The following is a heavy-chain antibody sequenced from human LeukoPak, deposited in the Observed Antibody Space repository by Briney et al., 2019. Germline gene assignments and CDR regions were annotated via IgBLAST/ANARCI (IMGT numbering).Heavy chain of an antibody. CDR3: ARTTEGGYTYDYFYYYYMDV. Sequence: SETLSLTCTVSGGSISSYYWSWIRQAPGKGLEWIGYIYYSGSTNYNPSLKSRVTISLDTSKNQFSLKLSSVTAADTAVYFCARTTEGGYTYDYFYYYYMDVWGKGTTVTISS. J-gene: IGHJ6*03. CDR2: IYYSGST. D-gene: IGHD5-18*01. CDR1: GGSISSYY. V-gene: IGHV4-59*01.